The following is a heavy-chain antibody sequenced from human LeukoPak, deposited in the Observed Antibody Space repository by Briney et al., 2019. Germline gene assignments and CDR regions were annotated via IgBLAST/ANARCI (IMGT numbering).Heavy chain of an antibody. J-gene: IGHJ4*02. CDR2: LKGRTDTETT. CDR1: GLRFSDAW. CDR3: AKDALRTSGWYYFDY. V-gene: IGHV3-15*01. D-gene: IGHD6-19*01. Sequence: GGSLRLSCVVSGLRFSDAWMSWVRQAPGQGLEWVGRLKGRTDTETTDFAAPVKGRFIISRDDSRDTVYLQMNSLRAEDTAVYYCAKDALRTSGWYYFDYWGQGTLVAVSS.